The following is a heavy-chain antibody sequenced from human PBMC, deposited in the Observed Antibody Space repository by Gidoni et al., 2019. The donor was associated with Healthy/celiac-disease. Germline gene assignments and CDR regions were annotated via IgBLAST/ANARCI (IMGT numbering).Heavy chain of an antibody. Sequence: FLLVQSGPEVKKPGESLKISCQGSGYSFTSYWIGWVRQMPGKGLEWMGIIYPGDSDTRYSPSFQGQVTISADKSSSTAYLQWSSLKASDTAMEYCARRRRDYGGNHFDDWGQGTLVTVSS. J-gene: IGHJ4*02. V-gene: IGHV5-51*01. CDR2: IYPGDSDT. CDR1: GYSFTSYW. D-gene: IGHD4-17*01. CDR3: ARRRRDYGGNHFDD.